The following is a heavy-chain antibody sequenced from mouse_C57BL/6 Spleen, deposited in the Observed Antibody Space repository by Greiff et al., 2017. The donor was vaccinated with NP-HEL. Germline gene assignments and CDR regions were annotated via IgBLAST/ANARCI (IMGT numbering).Heavy chain of an antibody. CDR2: IDPETGGT. CDR3: TRSGTTVVALYWYFDV. D-gene: IGHD1-1*01. Sequence: VQLQQSGAELVRPGASVTLSCKASGYTFTDYEMHWVKQTPVHGLEWIGAIDPETGGTAYNQKFKGKAILTADKSSSTAYMELRSLTSEDSAVYYCTRSGTTVVALYWYFDVWGTGTTVTVSS. J-gene: IGHJ1*03. V-gene: IGHV1-15*01. CDR1: GYTFTDYE.